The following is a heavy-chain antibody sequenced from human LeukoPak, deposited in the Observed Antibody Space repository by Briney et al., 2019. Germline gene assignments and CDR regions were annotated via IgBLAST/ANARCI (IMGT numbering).Heavy chain of an antibody. CDR2: IYHSGST. CDR1: GGSISSSSYY. CDR3: ARDAAGAFDI. Sequence: SETLSLTCTVSGGSISSSSYYWGWIRQPPGKGLEWIGSIYHSGSTYYNPSLKSRVTISVDTSKNQFSLKLSSVTAADTAVYYCARDAAGAFDIWGQGTMVTVSS. J-gene: IGHJ3*02. V-gene: IGHV4-39*07. D-gene: IGHD6-25*01.